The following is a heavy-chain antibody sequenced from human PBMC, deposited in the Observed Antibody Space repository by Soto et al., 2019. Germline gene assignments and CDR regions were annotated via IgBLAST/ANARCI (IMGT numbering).Heavy chain of an antibody. CDR3: ARDSEYYYDSSGDYKVNWFDP. D-gene: IGHD3-22*01. J-gene: IGHJ5*02. CDR2: IYHSGST. V-gene: IGHV4-38-2*02. CDR1: GYSISIGDY. Sequence: SETLSLTCAVSGYSISIGDYWGWVRQPPGKGLERIGSIYHSGSTYYIPSPKSRVPISVDTPKHQFSLKPSSVTAADTAVYYCARDSEYYYDSSGDYKVNWFDPWGQGRLVTVSS.